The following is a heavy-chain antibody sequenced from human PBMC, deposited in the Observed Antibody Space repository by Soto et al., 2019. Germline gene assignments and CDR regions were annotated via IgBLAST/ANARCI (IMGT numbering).Heavy chain of an antibody. Sequence: SETLSLTCAVSGYSISSGYYWGWIRQPPGKGLEWIASIYHSGSTYYNPSLKSRVTISVDTSKNQFSLKLTSVTAVDTAVYYCARGAATVTPGWFDPWGQGTLVTVSS. V-gene: IGHV4-38-2*01. J-gene: IGHJ5*02. CDR1: GYSISSGYY. D-gene: IGHD4-17*01. CDR3: ARGAATVTPGWFDP. CDR2: IYHSGST.